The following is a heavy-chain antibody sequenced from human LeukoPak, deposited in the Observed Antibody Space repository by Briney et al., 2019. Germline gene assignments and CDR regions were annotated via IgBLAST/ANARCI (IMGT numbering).Heavy chain of an antibody. D-gene: IGHD3-9*01. CDR2: INPSGGST. V-gene: IGHV1-46*01. Sequence: GASVKVSCKASGYTFTSYYMHWVRQAPGQGLEWMGIINPSGGSTSYAQKFQGRVTMTRDTSTSTVYMELSSLRSEDTAVYYCARGRFLTGRYYYGMDVWGQGTTVTVSS. CDR1: GYTFTSYY. CDR3: ARGRFLTGRYYYGMDV. J-gene: IGHJ6*02.